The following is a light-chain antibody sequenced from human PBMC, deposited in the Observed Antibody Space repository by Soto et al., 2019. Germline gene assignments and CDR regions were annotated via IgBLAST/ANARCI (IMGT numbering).Light chain of an antibody. CDR2: EVS. Sequence: QSALTQPPSASGSPGQSVTISCTGTSSDVGGYNSVSWYQQHPGKAPKFMIYEVSKRPSGVPDRFSGSKSGNTTSLTVSGLQADDEADYYCSSYAGSNNPVIFGGGTKRTVL. CDR3: SSYAGSNNPVI. V-gene: IGLV2-8*01. CDR1: SSDVGGYNS. J-gene: IGLJ2*01.